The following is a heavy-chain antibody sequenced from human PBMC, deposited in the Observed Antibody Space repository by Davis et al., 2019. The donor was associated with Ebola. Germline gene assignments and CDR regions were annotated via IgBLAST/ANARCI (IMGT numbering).Heavy chain of an antibody. Sequence: PSETLSLTCTVSGGSISNYYWSWIRQPPGKGLEWIGYIYYSGSTNYNPSLKSRVTMSVDTSKNQFSLKLSSVTAADTAVYYCARTTVMVTAVSAFDIWGQGTMVTVS. CDR3: ARTTVMVTAVSAFDI. CDR1: GGSISNYY. V-gene: IGHV4-59*08. CDR2: IYYSGST. D-gene: IGHD2-21*02. J-gene: IGHJ3*02.